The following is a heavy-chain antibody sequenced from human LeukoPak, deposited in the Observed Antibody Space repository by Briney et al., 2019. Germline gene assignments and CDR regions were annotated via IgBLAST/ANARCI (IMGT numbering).Heavy chain of an antibody. D-gene: IGHD5-18*01. V-gene: IGHV1-18*01. CDR3: ARDRGAGGIQLWSRNAFDI. CDR1: GGTFTSYG. CDR2: ISAYNGNT. J-gene: IGHJ3*02. Sequence: ASVKVSCKASGGTFTSYGISWVRQAPGQGLEWMGWISAYNGNTNYAQKLQGRVTMTTDTSTSTAYMELRSLRSDDTAVYYCARDRGAGGIQLWSRNAFDIWGQGTMVTVSS.